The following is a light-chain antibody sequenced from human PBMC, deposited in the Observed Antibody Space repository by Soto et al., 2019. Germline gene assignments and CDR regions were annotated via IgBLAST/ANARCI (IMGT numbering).Light chain of an antibody. J-gene: IGLJ2*01. CDR3: GTWDASLSAGV. CDR1: SSNIETNP. CDR2: NDD. V-gene: IGLV1-51*01. Sequence: QSVLTQPPSLSAAPGQKVTISCSGSSSNIETNPVSWYRHLPGTVPKLLIHNDDKRPSGIPDRFSGSKSGTSATLGITGLQTGDEADYYCGTWDASLSAGVFGGGTKVAVL.